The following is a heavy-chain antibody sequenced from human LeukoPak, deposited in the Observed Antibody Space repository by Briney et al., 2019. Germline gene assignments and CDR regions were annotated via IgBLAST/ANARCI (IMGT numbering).Heavy chain of an antibody. J-gene: IGHJ4*02. CDR2: INKDGSVT. CDR1: GFTFSSSW. D-gene: IGHD1-26*01. CDR3: VKVRGRARVGYFDY. Sequence: GGSLRLSCAASGFTFSSSWIHWVRQPPGKGLLWVSRINKDGSVTDYAESVKGRFSISRDNAKNTLYLQMNSPRVEDTAIYYCVKVRGRARVGYFDYWGQGTLVTVSS. V-gene: IGHV3-74*01.